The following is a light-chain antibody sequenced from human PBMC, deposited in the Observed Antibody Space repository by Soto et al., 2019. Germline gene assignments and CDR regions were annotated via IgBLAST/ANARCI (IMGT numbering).Light chain of an antibody. V-gene: IGKV4-1*01. Sequence: DIVMIQSPDSLAVSLGERATIDCKSSQTVLYSSNNKNDLPWYQQKPGQPPKLLIYWASTRESGVPDRFSGSGSGTDFTLTISSLQAEDVAVYYCQQYYSIPYTFGQGTKLEIK. J-gene: IGKJ2*01. CDR2: WAS. CDR1: QTVLYSSNNKND. CDR3: QQYYSIPYT.